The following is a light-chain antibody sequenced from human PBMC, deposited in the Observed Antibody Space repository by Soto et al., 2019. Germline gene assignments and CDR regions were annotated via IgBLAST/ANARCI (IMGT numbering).Light chain of an antibody. Sequence: DTPTTQSPPSLSASVGDRVTITCRASQYINRYLNWYQQKPGKAPKLLIYAASTLQSGVPSRFSGSGSGTEFALAISSLQPEDFATYYCQQLLTYPQTFGQGTKVDI. CDR3: QQLLTYPQT. V-gene: IGKV1-9*01. CDR2: AAS. J-gene: IGKJ1*01. CDR1: QYINRY.